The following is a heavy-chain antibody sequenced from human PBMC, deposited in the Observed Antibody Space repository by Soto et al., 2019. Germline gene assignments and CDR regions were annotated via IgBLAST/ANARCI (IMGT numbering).Heavy chain of an antibody. V-gene: IGHV3-23*01. Sequence: GGSLRLSCAASGFIFGDYVITWVRQGPGKGLEWVSSITGSGGNTYYTDAVKGRFTISRDNSKSTVYLQMNSLRAEDTAIYYCAKDLYDFWSGYSNTPFDHWGQGTLVTVSS. CDR3: AKDLYDFWSGYSNTPFDH. D-gene: IGHD3-3*01. CDR2: ITGSGGNT. CDR1: GFIFGDYV. J-gene: IGHJ4*02.